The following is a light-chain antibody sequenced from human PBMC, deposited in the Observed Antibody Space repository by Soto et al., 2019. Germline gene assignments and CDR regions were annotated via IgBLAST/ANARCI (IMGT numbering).Light chain of an antibody. CDR3: QQYGSSPRT. CDR2: GAS. Sequence: EIVMTQSPATLSVSPGERATLSCRASQSVSSNLAWYQQKPGQAPRLLIYGASSRATGIPDRFSGSGSGTDFTLTVSILEPEDFAVYYCQQYGSSPRTFGQGTKVDIK. CDR1: QSVSSN. J-gene: IGKJ1*01. V-gene: IGKV3-20*01.